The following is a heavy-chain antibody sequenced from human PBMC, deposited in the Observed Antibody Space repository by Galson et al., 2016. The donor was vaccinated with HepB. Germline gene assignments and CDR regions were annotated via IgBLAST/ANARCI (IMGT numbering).Heavy chain of an antibody. V-gene: IGHV4-4*02. CDR1: GDSISNNYW. CDR2: IYQTGTA. D-gene: IGHD4/OR15-4a*01. J-gene: IGHJ4*02. Sequence: ETLSLTCAVSGDSISNNYWWTWVRQFPGQGLEWIGEIYQTGTAHYNPSFTSRATISIDKSKNEISLRLASVTAADTAVYYCPRGTLGSVATMAFDYWGQGTLVTVSS. CDR3: PRGTLGSVATMAFDY.